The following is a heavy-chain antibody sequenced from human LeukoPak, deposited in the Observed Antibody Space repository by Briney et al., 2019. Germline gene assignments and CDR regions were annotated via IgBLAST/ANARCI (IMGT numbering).Heavy chain of an antibody. Sequence: PGGSLRLSCAASGFTFSSYAMHWVRRAPGKGLEWVSSISSSSSYIYYADSVKGRSTISRDNAKNSLYLQMNSLRAEDTAVYYCARDRGYDFWSGYLDYWGQGTLVTVSS. D-gene: IGHD3-3*01. CDR1: GFTFSSYA. CDR2: ISSSSSYI. V-gene: IGHV3-21*01. CDR3: ARDRGYDFWSGYLDY. J-gene: IGHJ4*02.